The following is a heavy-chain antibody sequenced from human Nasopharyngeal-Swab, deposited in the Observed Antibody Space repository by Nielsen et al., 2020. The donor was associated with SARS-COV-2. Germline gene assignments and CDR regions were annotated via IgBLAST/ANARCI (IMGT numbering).Heavy chain of an antibody. Sequence: SVKVSCKASGGTFSSYAISWVRQAPGQGLEWMGGIIPIFGTANYAQKFQGRVTITADESTSTAYMELSSLRSEDTAVYYCAREVPDYYGSGSYSFDGPNWFDPWGQGTLVTVSS. CDR3: AREVPDYYGSGSYSFDGPNWFDP. J-gene: IGHJ5*02. CDR2: IIPIFGTA. V-gene: IGHV1-69*13. CDR1: GGTFSSYA. D-gene: IGHD3-10*01.